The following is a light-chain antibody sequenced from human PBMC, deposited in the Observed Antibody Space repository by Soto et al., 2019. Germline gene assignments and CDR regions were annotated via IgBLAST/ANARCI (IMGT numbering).Light chain of an antibody. V-gene: IGKV3D-15*01. Sequence: EIVLTQSPATLSLSPGERATLSCRASQSVSSYLAWYQQKPGQAPRLLIHGASTRATGVPARISGSGSGTEFTLTISSLQSEDFAVYYCQQFRNWPWTFGQGTKVDI. CDR2: GAS. CDR3: QQFRNWPWT. J-gene: IGKJ1*01. CDR1: QSVSSY.